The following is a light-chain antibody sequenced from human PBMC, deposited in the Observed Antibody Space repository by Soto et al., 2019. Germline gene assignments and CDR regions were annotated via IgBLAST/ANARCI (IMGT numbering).Light chain of an antibody. CDR2: GAS. CDR1: QSVSNKY. CDR3: QQYGSSGT. J-gene: IGKJ1*01. V-gene: IGKV3-20*01. Sequence: IVWTQSPGTLSLYPGARATLSCRASQSVSNKYSAWYQQKPGQATRLLIYGASKRAAGIPDRFSGSGSGTDFTLTISRLEPEDFAVYYCQQYGSSGTFGQGTKVDIK.